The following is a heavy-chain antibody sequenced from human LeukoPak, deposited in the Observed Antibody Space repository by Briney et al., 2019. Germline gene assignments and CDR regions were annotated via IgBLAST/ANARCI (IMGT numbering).Heavy chain of an antibody. CDR3: AKGFSPYYYYGLDV. CDR1: GFTFSSYA. Sequence: GGSLRLSCAASGFTFSSYAMSWVRQAPGKGLEWVSAISGSGGRTYYADSVKGRFTISRDNSKNTVYLQMNSLRAEDAAVYYCAKGFSPYYYYGLDVWGQGTTVTVSS. CDR2: ISGSGGRT. V-gene: IGHV3-23*01. J-gene: IGHJ6*02.